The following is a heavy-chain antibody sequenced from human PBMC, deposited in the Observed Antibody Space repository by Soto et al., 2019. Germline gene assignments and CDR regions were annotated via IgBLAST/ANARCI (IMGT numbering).Heavy chain of an antibody. D-gene: IGHD5-12*01. CDR1: GFTFSSSA. V-gene: IGHV3-23*01. Sequence: EVQLLESGGDLIQPGGSLRLSCVASGFTFSSSAMSWVRQAPGKGLEWVSALDGSGGATYYADSVKGRFTVSRDNSKSTLYLQLNSLRAEDTAVYYCAKVKTWTCLDYWGQGTLVTVSS. J-gene: IGHJ4*02. CDR3: AKVKTWTCLDY. CDR2: LDGSGGAT.